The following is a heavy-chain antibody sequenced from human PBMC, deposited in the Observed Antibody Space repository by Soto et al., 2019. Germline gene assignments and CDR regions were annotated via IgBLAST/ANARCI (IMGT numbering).Heavy chain of an antibody. Sequence: GGSLRLSCEGSGFPFSSYAIHWVRQTPGKGLEWVAVISYDGSITYYSDSVKGRFTISRDTPTNTVYLQLNGLRGDDTAVYYCARPPRDLWSGYSTYFDYWGQGTLVTVSS. CDR2: ISYDGSIT. CDR1: GFPFSSYA. J-gene: IGHJ4*02. CDR3: ARPPRDLWSGYSTYFDY. V-gene: IGHV3-30-3*01. D-gene: IGHD3-3*01.